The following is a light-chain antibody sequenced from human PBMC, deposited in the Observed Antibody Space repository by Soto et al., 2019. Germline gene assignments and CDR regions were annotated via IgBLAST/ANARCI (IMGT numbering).Light chain of an antibody. J-gene: IGKJ5*01. CDR2: DAS. V-gene: IGKV3-11*01. CDR3: QQRREWPIT. Sequence: EIVLTQSPATLSLSPGERATLSCRASQSVDIYLAWYQQKPGQAPRLLIYDASKRATGIPARFSGGGSGTAFTLTISSLEPEDFAAYYCQQRREWPITFGQGTRLEIK. CDR1: QSVDIY.